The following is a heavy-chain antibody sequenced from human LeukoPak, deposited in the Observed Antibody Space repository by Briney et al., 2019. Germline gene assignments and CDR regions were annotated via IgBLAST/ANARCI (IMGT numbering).Heavy chain of an antibody. V-gene: IGHV1-69*13. D-gene: IGHD2-15*01. CDR1: GYTFTSYA. Sequence: SVKVSCKASGYTFTSYAMHWVRQAPGQGLEWMGGIIPIFGTANYAQKFQGRVTITADESTSTAYMELSSLRSEDTAVYYCARESVVVVAAMGASMDVWGQGTTVTVSS. J-gene: IGHJ6*02. CDR3: ARESVVVVAAMGASMDV. CDR2: IIPIFGTA.